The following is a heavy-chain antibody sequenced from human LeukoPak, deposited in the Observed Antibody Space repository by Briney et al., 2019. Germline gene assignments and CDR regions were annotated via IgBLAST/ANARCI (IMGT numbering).Heavy chain of an antibody. D-gene: IGHD1-26*01. Sequence: EASVKVSCKASGYTFTSCGITWVRQAPGQGLEWMGWISAYNGNTYYAQRLQGRVTMTTDTSTSTAYMELRSLRSDDTAVYYCAREWGSYSTSAGNFDYWGQGTLVTVSS. CDR3: AREWGSYSTSAGNFDY. CDR2: ISAYNGNT. CDR1: GYTFTSCG. J-gene: IGHJ4*02. V-gene: IGHV1-18*01.